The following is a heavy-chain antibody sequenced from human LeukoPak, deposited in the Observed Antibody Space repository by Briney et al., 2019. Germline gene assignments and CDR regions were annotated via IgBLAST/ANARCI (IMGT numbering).Heavy chain of an antibody. Sequence: SETLSLTCTVSGGSISSYYWSWIRQPPGKGLEWIGYIYYSGSTNYNPSLKSRVTISVDTSKNQFSLKLSSVTAADTAIYYCARGHSSSWYYLDYWGQGTLVTVSS. V-gene: IGHV4-59*01. CDR3: ARGHSSSWYYLDY. D-gene: IGHD6-13*01. J-gene: IGHJ4*02. CDR1: GGSISSYY. CDR2: IYYSGST.